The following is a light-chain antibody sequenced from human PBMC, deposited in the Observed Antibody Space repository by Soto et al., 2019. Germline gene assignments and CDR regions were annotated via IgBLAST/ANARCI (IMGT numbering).Light chain of an antibody. Sequence: DIQMTQSPSSLSASVGDRVTITCRASQSISTYLNWYQHKPGKAPKFLIYGASSLQSGGPSRFSGSGSGTDVTLTISSLLPEDFATYYCRQSYSTPWTFGQGTKVEIK. V-gene: IGKV1-39*01. CDR1: QSISTY. J-gene: IGKJ1*01. CDR3: RQSYSTPWT. CDR2: GAS.